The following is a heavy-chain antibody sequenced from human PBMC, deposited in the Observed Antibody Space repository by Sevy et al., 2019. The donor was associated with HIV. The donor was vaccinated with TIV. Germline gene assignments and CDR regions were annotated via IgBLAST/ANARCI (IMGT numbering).Heavy chain of an antibody. CDR3: GGTSKGAFDI. CDR1: GFTFSSYG. D-gene: IGHD4-4*01. J-gene: IGHJ3*02. V-gene: IGHV3-33*01. CDR2: IWYDGSNK. Sequence: GGSLRLSCAASGFTFSSYGMHWVRQAPGKGLEWVAVIWYDGSNKYYADSVKGRFTISRDNSKNTLYLQMNSLRAEDTAVYYCGGTSKGAFDIWGQGTMVTVSS.